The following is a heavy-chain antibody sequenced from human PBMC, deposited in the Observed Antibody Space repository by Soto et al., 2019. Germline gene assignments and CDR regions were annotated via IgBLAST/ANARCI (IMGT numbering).Heavy chain of an antibody. CDR3: ARGPTVTTDY. Sequence: SETLSLTCTVSGGSISGYSWIWFRQPPGKGLEWIGDILKSGNTNYNPSLKSRVTISLDTSENQFSLKLTSVTAADTAVYYCARGPTVTTDYWGQGTLVTVSS. CDR2: ILKSGNT. J-gene: IGHJ4*02. V-gene: IGHV4-59*01. D-gene: IGHD4-17*01. CDR1: GGSISGYS.